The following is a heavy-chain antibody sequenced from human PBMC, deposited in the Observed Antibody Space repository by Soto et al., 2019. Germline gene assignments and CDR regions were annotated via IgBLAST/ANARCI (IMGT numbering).Heavy chain of an antibody. CDR2: IHSDGSGT. Sequence: PGGSLRLSCAASGFSFSTTWMHWFRQAPGKGLVWVSRIHSDGSGTIYADSVKGRFTISRDNAKNTLYLQMNSLRAEDTAIYYCVRDRYYSQDYWGQGTLVTVSS. D-gene: IGHD1-26*01. J-gene: IGHJ4*02. CDR1: GFSFSTTW. CDR3: VRDRYYSQDY. V-gene: IGHV3-74*01.